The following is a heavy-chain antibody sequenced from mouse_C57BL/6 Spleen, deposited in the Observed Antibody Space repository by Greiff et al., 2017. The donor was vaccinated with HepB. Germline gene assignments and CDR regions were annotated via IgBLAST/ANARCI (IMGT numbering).Heavy chain of an antibody. CDR1: GYSITSGYY. V-gene: IGHV3-6*01. Sequence: EVQLQESGPGLVKPSQSLSLTCSVTGYSITSGYYWNWIRQFPGNKLEWMGYISYDGSNNYNPSLKNRISITRDTSKNQFFLKLNSVTTEDTATYYCARMGYYSNYVDYWGQGTTLTVSS. CDR3: ARMGYYSNYVDY. CDR2: ISYDGSN. J-gene: IGHJ2*01. D-gene: IGHD2-5*01.